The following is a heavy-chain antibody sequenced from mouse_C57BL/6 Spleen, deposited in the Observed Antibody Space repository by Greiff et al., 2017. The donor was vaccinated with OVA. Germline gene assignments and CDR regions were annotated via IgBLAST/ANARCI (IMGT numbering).Heavy chain of an antibody. J-gene: IGHJ2*01. CDR3: ARAGYYGKGY. V-gene: IGHV3-6*01. CDR2: ISYDGSN. D-gene: IGHD2-1*01. Sequence: EVQLQESGPGLVKPSQSLSLTCSVTGYSITSGYYWNWIRQFPGNKLEWMGYISYDGSNNYNPSLKNRISITRDTSKNQFFLKLNSVTTEDTATYYCARAGYYGKGYWGQGTTLTVSS. CDR1: GYSITSGYY.